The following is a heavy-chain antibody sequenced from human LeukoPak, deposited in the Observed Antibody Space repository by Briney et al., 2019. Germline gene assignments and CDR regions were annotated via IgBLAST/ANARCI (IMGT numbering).Heavy chain of an antibody. Sequence: ASVKVSCKASGYTFTSYDINWVRQATGQGLEWMGWMNPNSGNTGYAQKFQGRVTMTRNTSISTAYMELSSLRSEDTAVYYCARVKGDYVEYYYYGMDVWGQGTTVTVSS. CDR1: GYTFTSYD. D-gene: IGHD4-17*01. CDR3: ARVKGDYVEYYYYGMDV. CDR2: MNPNSGNT. V-gene: IGHV1-8*01. J-gene: IGHJ6*02.